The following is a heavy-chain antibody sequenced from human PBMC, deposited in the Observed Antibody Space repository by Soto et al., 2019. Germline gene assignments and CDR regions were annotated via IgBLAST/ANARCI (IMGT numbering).Heavy chain of an antibody. CDR2: TYYRSKCYT. D-gene: IGHD3-3*01. V-gene: IGHV6-1*01. CDR1: GDSVASNSAA. Sequence: QTLSLTCAISGDSVASNSAAWNWIRQSPSRGLEWLGRTYYRSKCYTDYAESVKSRITINPDTSKNQVSLQLKSVTPEDTAVYYCTTGATSGRYVNYYYGLDVWGQGTTVTVSS. CDR3: TTGATSGRYVNYYYGLDV. J-gene: IGHJ6*02.